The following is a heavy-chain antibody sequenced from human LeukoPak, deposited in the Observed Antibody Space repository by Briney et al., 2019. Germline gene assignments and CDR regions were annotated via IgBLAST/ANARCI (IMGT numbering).Heavy chain of an antibody. D-gene: IGHD1-1*01. V-gene: IGHV1-2*02. CDR3: ARALAPWTDAFDI. CDR2: INPNSGGT. CDR1: GYTFTGYY. J-gene: IGHJ3*02. Sequence: ASVKVSCKASGYTFTGYYMHWVRQAPGQGLEWMGWINPNSGGTNYAQKFQGRVTMTRDTSISTAYMELSRLRSDDTAVYYCARALAPWTDAFDIWGQGTMVTVSS.